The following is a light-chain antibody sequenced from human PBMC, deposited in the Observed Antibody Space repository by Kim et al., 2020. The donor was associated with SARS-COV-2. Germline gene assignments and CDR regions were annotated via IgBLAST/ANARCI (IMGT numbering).Light chain of an antibody. Sequence: ASVGDRVTITCRASQIINSYLNWYQQKPGKAPNLLIYHASSLESGVPSRFSGSGSGTDFTLTISSLQPEDFATYYCQQSYSSPLTYGGGTKVDIK. J-gene: IGKJ4*01. CDR3: QQSYSSPLT. CDR1: QIINSY. V-gene: IGKV1-39*01. CDR2: HAS.